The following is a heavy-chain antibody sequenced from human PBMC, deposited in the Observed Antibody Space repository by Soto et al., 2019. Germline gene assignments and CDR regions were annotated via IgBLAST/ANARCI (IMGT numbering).Heavy chain of an antibody. CDR2: SSSIGSTT. V-gene: IGHV3-23*01. D-gene: IGHD2-2*01. J-gene: IGHJ5*02. CDR3: AKELPASPNSGRWCDP. CDR1: GFTFSNYA. Sequence: EEQLLESGGGLVQPGGSLRLSCAASGFTFSNYAMTWVRQAPGKGLEWVSVSSSIGSTTYYSDSVKGRFSISRDNSKSTLYLQMNSLTAEDTALYFCAKELPASPNSGRWCDPWGQGTLGTVSS.